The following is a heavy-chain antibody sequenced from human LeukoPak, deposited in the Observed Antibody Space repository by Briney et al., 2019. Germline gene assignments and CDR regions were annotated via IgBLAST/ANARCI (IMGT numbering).Heavy chain of an antibody. D-gene: IGHD3-16*01. Sequence: SETLSLTCTVSGGSISSYYWSWIRQPPGKGLEWIGYIYHSGSTNYNPSLKSRVSMSVDTSKNQFSLKLSSVTAADTAVYHCARGPLRSYFDSWGQGTLVTVSS. CDR2: IYHSGST. V-gene: IGHV4-59*01. CDR1: GGSISSYY. J-gene: IGHJ4*02. CDR3: ARGPLRSYFDS.